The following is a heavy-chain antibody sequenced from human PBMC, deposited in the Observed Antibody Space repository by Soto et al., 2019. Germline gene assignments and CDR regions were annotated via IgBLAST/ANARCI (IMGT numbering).Heavy chain of an antibody. D-gene: IGHD3-22*01. CDR3: ARTRGDYYDSPYAY. J-gene: IGHJ4*02. Sequence: SVKVSCKASGGTFSSYAISWVRQAPGQGLEWMGGIIPIFGTANYAQKFQGRVTITADESTSTAYMELSSLRSEDTAVYYCARTRGDYYDSPYAYWGQGTLVTVSS. CDR1: GGTFSSYA. V-gene: IGHV1-69*13. CDR2: IIPIFGTA.